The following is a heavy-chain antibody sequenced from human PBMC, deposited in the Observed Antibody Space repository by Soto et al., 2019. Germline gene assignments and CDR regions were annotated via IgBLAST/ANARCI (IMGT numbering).Heavy chain of an antibody. D-gene: IGHD3-9*01. V-gene: IGHV4-39*01. CDR1: GGSISSSSYY. CDR3: ARRLAYDILTGYYPYYFDY. CDR2: IYYSGNT. J-gene: IGHJ4*02. Sequence: SETLSLTCTVSGGSISSSSYYWGWIRQPPGKGLEWIGSIYYSGNTYYNPSLKSRVTISVDTSKNQFSLKLSSVTAADTAVYYCARRLAYDILTGYYPYYFDYRGQGTLVTVSS.